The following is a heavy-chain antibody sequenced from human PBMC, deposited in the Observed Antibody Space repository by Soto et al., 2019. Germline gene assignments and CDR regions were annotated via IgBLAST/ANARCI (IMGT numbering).Heavy chain of an antibody. J-gene: IGHJ4*02. CDR2: ISYSGNDY. D-gene: IGHD5-12*01. CDR3: AKDLTSRSYDYYFDY. Sequence: PGGSLRLSCAAFGFTFSNYGIHWVRQAPGKGLEWVAVISYSGNDYHYADSVKGRFTISRDNSKNTLYLQMNSLRAEDTAVYYCAKDLTSRSYDYYFDYWGQGTLVTVAS. V-gene: IGHV3-30*18. CDR1: GFTFSNYG.